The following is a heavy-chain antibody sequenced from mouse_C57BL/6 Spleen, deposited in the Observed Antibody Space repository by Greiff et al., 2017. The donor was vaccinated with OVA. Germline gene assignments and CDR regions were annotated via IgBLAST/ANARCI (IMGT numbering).Heavy chain of an antibody. CDR3: ARDGNGVYFDY. D-gene: IGHD2-1*01. J-gene: IGHJ2*01. V-gene: IGHV5-4*01. Sequence: EVQVVESGGGLVKPGGSLKLSCAASGFTFSSYAMSWVRQTPEKRLEWVATISDGGSYTYYPDNVKGRFTISRDNAKNNLYLQMSHLKSEDTAMYYCARDGNGVYFDYWGQGTTLTVSS. CDR2: ISDGGSYT. CDR1: GFTFSSYA.